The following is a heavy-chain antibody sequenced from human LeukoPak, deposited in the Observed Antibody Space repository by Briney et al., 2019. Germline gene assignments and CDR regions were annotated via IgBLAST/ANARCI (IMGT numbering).Heavy chain of an antibody. D-gene: IGHD3-10*01. J-gene: IGHJ4*02. CDR1: GGSFSGYY. CDR3: ARGSGVLLWFGEN. CDR2: INNSGST. V-gene: IGHV4-34*01. Sequence: PSETLSLTCAVYGGSFSGYYWSWIRQPPGKGLEWIGEINNSGSTNYNPSLKSRVTISVDTSKNQFSLKLSSVTAADTAVYYCARGSGVLLWFGENWGQGTLVTVSS.